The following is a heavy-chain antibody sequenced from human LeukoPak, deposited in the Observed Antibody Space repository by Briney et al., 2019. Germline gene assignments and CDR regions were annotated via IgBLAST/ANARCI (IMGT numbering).Heavy chain of an antibody. CDR3: VKDGGHTALDP. D-gene: IGHD3-16*01. J-gene: IGHJ5*02. V-gene: IGHV4-59*12. Sequence: PSETLSLTCTVSGGSISSYYWSWLRQPPGKGLEWIGYIYYSGSTNYNPSLKGRVTISVDTSKNHFSLSLMSVTAADTAVYYCVKDGGHTALDPWGQGTQVTVSS. CDR1: GGSISSYY. CDR2: IYYSGST.